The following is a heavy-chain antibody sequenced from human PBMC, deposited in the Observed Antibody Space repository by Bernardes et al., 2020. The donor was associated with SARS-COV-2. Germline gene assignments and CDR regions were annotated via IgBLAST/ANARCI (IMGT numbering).Heavy chain of an antibody. D-gene: IGHD1-1*01. J-gene: IGHJ3*02. V-gene: IGHV4-59*11. CDR2: IYHSGST. CDR1: GGSISSHY. Sequence: SETLSLTCTVSGGSISSHYWNWIRQPPGKGLEWIGYIYHSGSTNYNPSLKSRVTISVDTSKNQFSLKLRSVTAADTAVYYCARDLSGTTIAFDIWGQGTLVTVSS. CDR3: ARDLSGTTIAFDI.